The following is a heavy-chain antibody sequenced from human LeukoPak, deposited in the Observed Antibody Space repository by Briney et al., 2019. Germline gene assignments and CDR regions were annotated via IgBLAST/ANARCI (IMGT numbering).Heavy chain of an antibody. J-gene: IGHJ6*02. D-gene: IGHD3-9*01. CDR3: ARVRYYDILTGYLHTGDYYGMDV. Sequence: GASVKVSCKASGYTFTNYAMNWVRQAPGQGLEWMGWINTNTGSPTYAQGFTGRFVFSLDTSVSTAYLQISSLKAEDTAVYYCARVRYYDILTGYLHTGDYYGMDVWGQGTTVTVSS. CDR1: GYTFTNYA. V-gene: IGHV7-4-1*02. CDR2: INTNTGSP.